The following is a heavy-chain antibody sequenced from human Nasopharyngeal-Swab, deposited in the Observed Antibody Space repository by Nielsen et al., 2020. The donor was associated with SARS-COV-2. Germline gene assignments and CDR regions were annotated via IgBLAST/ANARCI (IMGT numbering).Heavy chain of an antibody. D-gene: IGHD3-22*01. V-gene: IGHV3-9*01. CDR1: GFTFDDYA. J-gene: IGHJ3*02. CDR3: AKGGSSGSAFDI. Sequence: SLKISCAASGFTFDDYAMHWVRQAPGKGPEWVSGISWNSGSIGYADSVKGRFTISRDNAKNSLYLQMNSLRAEDTALYYCAKGGSSGSAFDIWGQGTMVTVSS. CDR2: ISWNSGSI.